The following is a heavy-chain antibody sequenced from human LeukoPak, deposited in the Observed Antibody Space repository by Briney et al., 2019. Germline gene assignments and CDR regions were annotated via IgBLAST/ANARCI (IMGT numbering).Heavy chain of an antibody. V-gene: IGHV3-23*01. D-gene: IGHD6-19*01. Sequence: PGGSLRLSCAASGFIFSSYGMSWVRQAPGKGLEWVSAISGTGDRTFFPDSVKGRFTISRDNSKNTLYLQMNSLRAEDTAVYYCARRSGIAVAGAFDYWGQGTLVTVSS. CDR3: ARRSGIAVAGAFDY. CDR2: ISGTGDRT. J-gene: IGHJ4*02. CDR1: GFIFSSYG.